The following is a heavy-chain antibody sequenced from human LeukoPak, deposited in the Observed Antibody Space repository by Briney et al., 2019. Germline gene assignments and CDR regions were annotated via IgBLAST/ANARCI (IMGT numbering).Heavy chain of an antibody. CDR3: AKDPYASADYYYYYYMDV. V-gene: IGHV4-39*07. CDR1: GGSISSSSYY. Sequence: SETLSLTCTVSGGSISSSSYYWGWIRQPPGKGLEWIGSIYYSGSTYYNPSLESRVTISVDTSKNQFSLKLSSVTAADTAVYYCAKDPYASADYYYYYYMDVWGKGTTVTVSS. J-gene: IGHJ6*03. CDR2: IYYSGST.